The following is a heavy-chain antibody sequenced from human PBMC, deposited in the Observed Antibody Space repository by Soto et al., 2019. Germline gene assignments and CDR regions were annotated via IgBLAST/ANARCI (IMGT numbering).Heavy chain of an antibody. CDR3: AKDRRRLTMIVVVDAFDI. Sequence: GGSLRLSCAASGFTFSSYAMSWVRQAPGKGLEWVSAISGSGGSTYYAASVEGRFTNSRDNSKNTLYLQMNSLRAEDTAVYYCAKDRRRLTMIVVVDAFDIWGPGTMVTVSS. CDR2: ISGSGGST. D-gene: IGHD3-22*01. CDR1: GFTFSSYA. J-gene: IGHJ3*02. V-gene: IGHV3-23*01.